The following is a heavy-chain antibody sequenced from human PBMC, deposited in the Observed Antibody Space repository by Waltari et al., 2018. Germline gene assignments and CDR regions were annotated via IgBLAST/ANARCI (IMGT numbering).Heavy chain of an antibody. D-gene: IGHD3-10*01. Sequence: QVQLVQSGAEVKKPGSSVKVSCKASGGTFSSYAISWVRQAPGQGLEWMGRIIPIFGKSNYAQKFQGRVTITADKSTSTAYMELSSLRSEDTAVYYCARGLWFRELFTFDYWGQGTLVTVSS. V-gene: IGHV1-69*04. J-gene: IGHJ4*02. CDR1: GGTFSSYA. CDR3: ARGLWFRELFTFDY. CDR2: IIPIFGKS.